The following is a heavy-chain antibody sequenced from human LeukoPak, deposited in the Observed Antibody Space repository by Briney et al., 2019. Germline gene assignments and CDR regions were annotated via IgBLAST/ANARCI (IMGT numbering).Heavy chain of an antibody. Sequence: KPSETLSLTCTVSGGSISSSSYYWGWIRQPPGKGLEWIGSIYYSGSTYYNPSLKSRVTISVDTSKNQFSLKLSSVTAADTAVYYCARLLRVTAAVKGYFDYWGQGTLVTVSS. CDR1: GGSISSSSYY. CDR3: ARLLRVTAAVKGYFDY. D-gene: IGHD6-13*01. V-gene: IGHV4-39*01. CDR2: IYYSGST. J-gene: IGHJ4*02.